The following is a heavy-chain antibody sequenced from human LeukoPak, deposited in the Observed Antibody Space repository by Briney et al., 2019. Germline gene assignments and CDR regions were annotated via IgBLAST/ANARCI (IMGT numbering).Heavy chain of an antibody. Sequence: SETLSLTCTVSGGSISSNYYYWGWIRQPPGKGLEWIGSIYYSGHTYYNPSLKSRVTISLDTSRNQFSLKLNSVTAADTAVYYCARGGLYFYDSSDFSGERVVLDSWGQGTLVTVSS. CDR1: GGSISSNYYY. J-gene: IGHJ4*02. V-gene: IGHV4-39*07. CDR3: ARGGLYFYDSSDFSGERVVLDS. D-gene: IGHD3-22*01. CDR2: IYYSGHT.